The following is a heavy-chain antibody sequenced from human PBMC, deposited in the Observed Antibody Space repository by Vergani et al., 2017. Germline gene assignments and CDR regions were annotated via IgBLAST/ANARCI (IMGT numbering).Heavy chain of an antibody. CDR2: IRYDGSNK. CDR1: GFTFSSYG. Sequence: QVQLVESGGGVVQPGGSLRLSCAASGFTFSSYGMHWVRQAPGKGLEWVAFIRYDGSNKYYADSVKGRFTISRDNSKNTLYLQMNSLRSDDTAVYYCARAPKRELWFGELYVWGKGTTVTVSS. J-gene: IGHJ6*04. D-gene: IGHD3-10*01. CDR3: ARAPKRELWFGELYV. V-gene: IGHV3-30*02.